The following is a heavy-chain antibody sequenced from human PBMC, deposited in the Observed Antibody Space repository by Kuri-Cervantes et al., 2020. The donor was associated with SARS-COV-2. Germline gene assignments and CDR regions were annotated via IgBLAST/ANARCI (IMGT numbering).Heavy chain of an antibody. V-gene: IGHV3-30*18. D-gene: IGHD1-26*01. J-gene: IGHJ4*02. Sequence: GGSLRLSCAASGFTFGHYAVHWVRQAPGKGLEWVAAITYDGTNQYYADSVKGRFTISRDNSKNTLFLEMNSLRAEDTAVYFCAKTDVGWGANFDYWGQGTLVTVSS. CDR1: GFTFGHYA. CDR3: AKTDVGWGANFDY. CDR2: ITYDGTNQ.